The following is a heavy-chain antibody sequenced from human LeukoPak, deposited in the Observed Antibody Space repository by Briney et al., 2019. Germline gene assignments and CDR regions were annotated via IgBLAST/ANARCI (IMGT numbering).Heavy chain of an antibody. CDR3: ARDPEAAAGTNQRRGN. D-gene: IGHD6-13*01. J-gene: IGHJ4*02. Sequence: SETLSLTCTVSGVSISSYYWSWIRQPPGKGLEWIGYIYYSGSTNYNPSLKSRVTISVDTSKNQFSLKLSSVTSADTAVYYCARDPEAAAGTNQRRGNWGKGTLVTVSS. V-gene: IGHV4-59*12. CDR2: IYYSGST. CDR1: GVSISSYY.